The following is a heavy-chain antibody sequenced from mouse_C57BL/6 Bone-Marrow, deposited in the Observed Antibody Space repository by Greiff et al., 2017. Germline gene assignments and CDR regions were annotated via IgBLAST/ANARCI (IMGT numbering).Heavy chain of an antibody. J-gene: IGHJ3*01. CDR3: ARDYGAAWFDY. V-gene: IGHV1-9*01. CDR1: GYTFTGYW. D-gene: IGHD1-1*01. Sequence: VQLQESGAELMKPGASVKLSCKATGYTFTGYWIEWVKQRPGHGLEWIGEILPGSGSTNYHEKFKGKATFTADTSSNTAYMQLSSLTTEDSAIYYCARDYGAAWFDYGGQGTLVTVSA. CDR2: ILPGSGST.